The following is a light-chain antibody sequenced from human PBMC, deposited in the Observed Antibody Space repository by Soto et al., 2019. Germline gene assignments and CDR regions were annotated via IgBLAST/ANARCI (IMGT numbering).Light chain of an antibody. CDR3: QQYGSSPYT. J-gene: IGKJ5*01. CDR1: QSLSTTD. Sequence: EIVLTQSPDTLSLSPGKRATLSCRASQSLSTTDLVWYQQRPGQPPRLVMVGTFSTPTGIPARFSGSGSGTDFTLTISRLEPEDSAVYYCQQYGSSPYTFGRGTRLEIQ. V-gene: IGKV3-20*01. CDR2: GTF.